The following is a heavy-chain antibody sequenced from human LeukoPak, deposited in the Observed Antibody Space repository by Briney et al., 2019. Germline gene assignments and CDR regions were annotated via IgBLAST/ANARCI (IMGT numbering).Heavy chain of an antibody. Sequence: GGSLRLSCAASGFTFSDYYMNWIRQAPGKGLEWVSYISSSGTTIYYADSVKGRFTISRDNAKNSLYLQMNSLRAEDTAVYYCARGVDTAMGYYYYYMDVWGKGTTVTVSS. CDR1: GFTFSDYY. CDR2: ISSSGTTI. V-gene: IGHV3-11*01. D-gene: IGHD5-18*01. J-gene: IGHJ6*03. CDR3: ARGVDTAMGYYYYYMDV.